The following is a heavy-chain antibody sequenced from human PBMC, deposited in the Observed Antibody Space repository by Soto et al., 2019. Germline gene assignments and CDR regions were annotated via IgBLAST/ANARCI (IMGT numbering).Heavy chain of an antibody. CDR3: ARERKGIYCSCGSRYSAGYYYMDV. V-gene: IGHV4-34*01. CDR2: INHSGST. CDR1: GGSFSGYY. D-gene: IGHD2-15*01. Sequence: SETLSLTCAVYGGSFSGYYWSWIRQPPGKGLEWIGEINHSGSTNYNPSLKSRVTISVDTSKNQFSLKLSSVTAADTAVYYCARERKGIYCSCGSRYSAGYYYMDVWGKGTTVTVSS. J-gene: IGHJ6*03.